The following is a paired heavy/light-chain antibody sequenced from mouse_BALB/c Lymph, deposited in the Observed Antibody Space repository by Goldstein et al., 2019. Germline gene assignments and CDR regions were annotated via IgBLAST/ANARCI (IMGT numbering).Heavy chain of an antibody. CDR1: GYIFTDYE. CDR3: TRGNYFYAMDY. D-gene: IGHD2-1*01. CDR2: IAPVTGGT. V-gene: IGHV1-15*01. J-gene: IGHJ4*01. Sequence: QVQLQQSGAELVRPGASVTLSCKASGYIFTDYEMHWVKQTPVHGLEWIGAIAPVTGGTAYNQKFKGKATLTADKSSSTAYMELRSLTSEDSAVYYCTRGNYFYAMDYWGQGTSVTVSS.
Light chain of an antibody. CDR2: DTS. CDR3: QQWSSNPFT. Sequence: QIVLTQSPAIMSASPGEKVTMTCSASSSVSYMHWYQQKSGTSPRRWIYDTSKLASGVPARFSGSGSGTSYSLTISSMEAEDAATYYCQQWSSNPFTFGSGTKLEIK. CDR1: SSVSY. J-gene: IGKJ4*01. V-gene: IGKV4-59*01.